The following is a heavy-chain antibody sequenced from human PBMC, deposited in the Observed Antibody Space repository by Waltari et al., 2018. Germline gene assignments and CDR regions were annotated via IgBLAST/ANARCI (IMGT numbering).Heavy chain of an antibody. J-gene: IGHJ3*02. CDR2: IYSGGST. Sequence: EVQLVESGGGLIQPGGSQRLSCAASGFTVSSNYMSWVRQAPGKGLEWVSVIYSGGSTYYADSVKGRFTISRDNSKNTLYLQMNSLRAEDTAVYYCAREGTLAAAGTGAFDIWGQGTMVTVSS. V-gene: IGHV3-53*01. CDR1: GFTVSSNY. CDR3: AREGTLAAAGTGAFDI. D-gene: IGHD6-13*01.